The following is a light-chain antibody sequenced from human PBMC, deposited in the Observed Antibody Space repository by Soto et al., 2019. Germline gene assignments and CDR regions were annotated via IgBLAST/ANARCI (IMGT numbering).Light chain of an antibody. J-gene: IGLJ1*01. CDR2: EGS. Sequence: QSALTQPASVSGSPGQSITISCTGTSSDVGSYNLVSWYQQHPGKAPKLMIYEGSKRPSGVSTRFSGSKSGNTASLTISGLQAEDEADYYCCSYAGSNTLKVFGTGTKVTVL. CDR1: SSDVGSYNL. CDR3: CSYAGSNTLKV. V-gene: IGLV2-23*01.